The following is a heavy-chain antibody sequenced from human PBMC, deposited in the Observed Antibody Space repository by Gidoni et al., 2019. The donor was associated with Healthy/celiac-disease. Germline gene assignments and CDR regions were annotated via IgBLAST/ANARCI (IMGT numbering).Heavy chain of an antibody. CDR2: IYYSGST. CDR3: ARDGSYSNYIRWFDP. Sequence: QVQLQESGPGLVKPSETLSLTCTVSGGSISSYYWSWIRQPPGKGLEWIGYIYYSGSTNYNPSLKSRVTISVDTSKNQFSLKLSSVTAADTAVYYCARDGSYSNYIRWFDPWGQGTLVTVSS. J-gene: IGHJ5*02. CDR1: GGSISSYY. D-gene: IGHD4-4*01. V-gene: IGHV4-59*01.